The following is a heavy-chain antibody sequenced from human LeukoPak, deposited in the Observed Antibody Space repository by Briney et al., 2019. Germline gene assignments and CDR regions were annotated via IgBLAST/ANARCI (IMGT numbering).Heavy chain of an antibody. V-gene: IGHV4-34*01. CDR1: GGSFSGYY. CDR3: ASVLDWPPIVGYFQH. CDR2: INHSGST. Sequence: PSETLSLTFAVYGGSFSGYYWSWIRQPPGKGLGWVGEINHSGSTNYNPSLKSRVTISVDTSKNQFSLKLSSVTAADTAVYYCASVLDWPPIVGYFQHWGQGTLVTVSS. J-gene: IGHJ1*01. D-gene: IGHD2-21*01.